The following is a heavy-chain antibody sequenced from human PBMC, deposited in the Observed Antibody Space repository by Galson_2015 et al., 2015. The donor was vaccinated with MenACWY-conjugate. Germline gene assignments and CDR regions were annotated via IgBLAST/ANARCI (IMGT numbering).Heavy chain of an antibody. J-gene: IGHJ6*02. V-gene: IGHV1-69*13. CDR3: ARLAGEFWSGYNISFYCGLDV. CDR1: GGTFSNYA. D-gene: IGHD3-3*01. CDR2: IIPIFPRA. Sequence: SVKVSCKASGGTFSNYAISWVRQAPGQGLEWMGGIIPIFPRADYAQNFQGRVTITADESTSTAYMELSSLRSEDTAVYYCARLAGEFWSGYNISFYCGLDVWSQGTTVPVSS.